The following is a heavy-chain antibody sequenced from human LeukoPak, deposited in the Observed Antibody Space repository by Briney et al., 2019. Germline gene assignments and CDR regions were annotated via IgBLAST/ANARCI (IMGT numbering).Heavy chain of an antibody. D-gene: IGHD6-6*01. CDR1: GFTFSDYY. CDR3: ARGTRRSSPFDY. CDR2: ISSSGSTI. J-gene: IGHJ4*02. Sequence: NPGGSLRLSCAASGFTFSDYYMSWIRQAPGKGLEWVSYISSSGSTIYYADSVKGRFTISRDNAKNSLYLQMNSLRVEDTAVYYCARGTRRSSPFDYWAQGTLVSVSS. V-gene: IGHV3-11*01.